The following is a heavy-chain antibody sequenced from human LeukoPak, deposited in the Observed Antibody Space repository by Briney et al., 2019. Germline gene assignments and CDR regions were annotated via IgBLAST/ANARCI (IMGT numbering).Heavy chain of an antibody. J-gene: IGHJ2*01. CDR2: IYSSGST. D-gene: IGHD6-6*01. V-gene: IGHV4-61*02. CDR1: GGSISSGSYY. Sequence: SQTLSLTCTVSGGSISSGSYYWSWIRQPAGKGLEWFGRIYSSGSTNYNPSLRSRATISVDASKNQFSLKQSFVTAADTAGYYCARSPYSSSPRGDWYFDLWGRSTLVTVSS. CDR3: ARSPYSSSPRGDWYFDL.